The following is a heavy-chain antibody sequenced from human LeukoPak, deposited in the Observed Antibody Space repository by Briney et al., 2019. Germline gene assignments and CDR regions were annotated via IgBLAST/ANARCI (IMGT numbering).Heavy chain of an antibody. J-gene: IGHJ5*02. CDR1: GSTFSSYW. V-gene: IGHV3-7*01. D-gene: IGHD6-19*01. CDR3: AGAPSEHWLLNPGWFDP. Sequence: GGSLRLSCEGSGSTFSSYWMSWVRQAPGKGLEWVANIKQDGSETYYVDSVKGRFTISRDNAKNSLYLQMNSLGAEDTAVYYCAGAPSEHWLLNPGWFDPWGQGTLVTVSS. CDR2: IKQDGSET.